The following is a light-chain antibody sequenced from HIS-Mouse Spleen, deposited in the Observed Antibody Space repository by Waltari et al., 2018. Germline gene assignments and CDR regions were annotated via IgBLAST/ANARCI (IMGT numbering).Light chain of an antibody. CDR2: DTS. Sequence: QAVVTQEPSLTVSPGGTVTLTCGSSTGSVTSGHYPYWFQQKPCQAPRPLIYDTSNKPSWTPARFSGSLLGGKAALTLSGAQPEDEAEYYCLLSYSGARVFGGGTKLAVL. CDR1: TGSVTSGHY. CDR3: LLSYSGARV. V-gene: IGLV7-46*01. J-gene: IGLJ3*02.